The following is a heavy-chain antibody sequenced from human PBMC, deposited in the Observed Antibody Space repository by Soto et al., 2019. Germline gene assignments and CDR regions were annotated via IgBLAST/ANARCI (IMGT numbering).Heavy chain of an antibody. Sequence: QVQVVESGGGVVQPGRSLRLSCAASGFTFSSFGMHWVRQAPGKGLEWVSLIWYEGSKKSYGDSVKGRFTIYRDNSRNTVYVQMNRLRADATAVYYYARDASYYSLWSGYYPSRDGMDVWGQGTTVTVSS. CDR3: ARDASYYSLWSGYYPSRDGMDV. D-gene: IGHD3-3*01. CDR1: GFTFSSFG. CDR2: IWYEGSKK. V-gene: IGHV3-33*01. J-gene: IGHJ6*02.